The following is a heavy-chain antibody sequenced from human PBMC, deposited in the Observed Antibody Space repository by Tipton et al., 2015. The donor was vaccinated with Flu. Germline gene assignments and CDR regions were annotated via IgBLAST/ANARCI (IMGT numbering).Heavy chain of an antibody. CDR2: IYYSGST. V-gene: IGHV4-59*08. Sequence: TLSLTCTVSGGSINSYYWSWIRQPPGKGLEWIGYIYYSGSTTYDPSLKSRVTISVDTSKNQFSLKLSSVTAADTAIYYCARRAPNSGTFYFDYWGQGTLVPVSS. D-gene: IGHD1-26*01. CDR3: ARRAPNSGTFYFDY. CDR1: GGSINSYY. J-gene: IGHJ4*02.